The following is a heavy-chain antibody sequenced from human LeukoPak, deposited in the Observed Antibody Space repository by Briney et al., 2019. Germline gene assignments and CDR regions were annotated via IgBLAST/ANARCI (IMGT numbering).Heavy chain of an antibody. CDR3: ARGGRYFDWLLHRWFDP. CDR1: GYTFTGYY. CDR2: INPNSGGT. V-gene: IGHV1-2*04. Sequence: ASVKVSCKASGYTFTGYYMHWVRQAPGQGLEWMGWINPNSGGTNYAQKFQGWATMTRDTSISTAYMELSRLRSDDTAVYYCARGGRYFDWLLHRWFDPWGQGTLVTVSS. J-gene: IGHJ5*02. D-gene: IGHD3-9*01.